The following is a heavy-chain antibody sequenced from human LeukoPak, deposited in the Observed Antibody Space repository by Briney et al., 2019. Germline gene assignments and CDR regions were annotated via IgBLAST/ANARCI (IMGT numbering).Heavy chain of an antibody. V-gene: IGHV3-49*03. D-gene: IGHD5-18*01. J-gene: IGHJ4*02. CDR2: IRSKAYGGTT. CDR3: TRGRGYSYGYSDY. Sequence: GGSLRLSCTTSGSTFGDYAMSWFRQTPGKGLEWVGFIRSKAYGGTTEYAASVKGRFTISSDDSKNIAYLQMDSLKTEDTAIYYCTRGRGYSYGYSDYWGQGTLVTVSS. CDR1: GSTFGDYA.